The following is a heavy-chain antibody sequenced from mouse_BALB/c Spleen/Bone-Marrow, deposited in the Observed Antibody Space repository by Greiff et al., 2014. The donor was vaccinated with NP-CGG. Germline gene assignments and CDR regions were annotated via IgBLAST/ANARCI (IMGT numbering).Heavy chain of an antibody. Sequence: EVQLQQSGPELVKPGASVKISCKASGFSFNGYFMNWVMQSHGKSLEWIGSIDPYNGDTFYTQKFKGKATLTVDKSSSTAHMELRSLADEDAAYCYCGRGGYYGSCYLDNWGPGTTVTVSS. D-gene: IGHD1-1*01. CDR1: GFSFNGYF. J-gene: IGHJ2*01. CDR2: IDPYNGDT. V-gene: IGHV1-20*02. CDR3: GRGGYYGSCYLDN.